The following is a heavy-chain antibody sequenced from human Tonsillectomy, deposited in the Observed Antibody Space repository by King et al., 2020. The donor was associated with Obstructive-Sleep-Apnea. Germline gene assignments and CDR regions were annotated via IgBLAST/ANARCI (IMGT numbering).Heavy chain of an antibody. CDR3: TRVWVEKATTPIDF. D-gene: IGHD5-24*01. CDR2: IRSQANGGTP. J-gene: IGHJ4*02. Sequence: VQLVESGGGLVQPGRSLRLSCKASGFSFGDHAMSWFRQAPGKGLEWVGFIRSQANGGTPEYAASVKGRFTVSRDDSKSIAYLQMNTLKTEDTAVYYCTRVWVEKATTPIDFWGQGTLVTVSS. CDR1: GFSFGDHA. V-gene: IGHV3-49*03.